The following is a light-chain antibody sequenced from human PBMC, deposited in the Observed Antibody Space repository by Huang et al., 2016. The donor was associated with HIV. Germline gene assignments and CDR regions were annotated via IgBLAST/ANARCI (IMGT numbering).Light chain of an antibody. CDR1: QSLLHSDGKTY. CDR2: EVS. Sequence: DIVMTQTPLSLSVTPGQPASISCKSSQSLLHSDGKTYLDWYLQKPGKPPQLLTYEVSNRFSGVPDRFSGSGSGTDFTLEISRVEAEDVGVYYCMQSIQLPPYTFGQGTKLEIK. J-gene: IGKJ2*01. CDR3: MQSIQLPPYT. V-gene: IGKV2D-29*01.